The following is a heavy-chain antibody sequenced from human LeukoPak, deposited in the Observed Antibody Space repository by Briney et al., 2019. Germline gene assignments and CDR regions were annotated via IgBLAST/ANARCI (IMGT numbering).Heavy chain of an antibody. D-gene: IGHD6-19*01. CDR2: IYTSGST. CDR1: GGSISSYY. J-gene: IGHJ4*02. CDR3: ARGPYSSGWYLPFDY. Sequence: PSETLSLTCTVSGGSISSYYWNWVRQPAGKGLEWIGRIYTSGSTNYNPSLKSRVTMSVDTSNNQFSLKLSSVTAADTAVYYCARGPYSSGWYLPFDYWGQGTLVTVSS. V-gene: IGHV4-4*07.